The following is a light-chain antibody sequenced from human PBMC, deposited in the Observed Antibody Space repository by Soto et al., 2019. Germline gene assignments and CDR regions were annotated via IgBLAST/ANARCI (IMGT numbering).Light chain of an antibody. V-gene: IGKV3-15*01. CDR3: QQCDSWPFT. J-gene: IGKJ2*01. CDR1: QSVAS. CDR2: GAS. Sequence: EIVMTQSPATLSVSPGERATLSCRASQSVASLDWYQQKPGQAPRLLIWGASNRATGIPARFSSSGSGTEFTLTVSSLQSEDFAVYCYQQCDSWPFTFGQGTKLEIK.